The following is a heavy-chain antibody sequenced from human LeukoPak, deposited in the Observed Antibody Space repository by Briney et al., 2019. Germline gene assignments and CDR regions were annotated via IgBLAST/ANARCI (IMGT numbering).Heavy chain of an antibody. Sequence: ASVKVSCKASGYTFTGYYMHWVRQAPGQGLEWVGWANPNSGGTNYAQKFQGRVTMTRDTSISTAYMELSRLRSDDTAIYYCARIHCSSTSCYFFDYWGQGTLVTVSS. CDR2: ANPNSGGT. D-gene: IGHD2-2*01. CDR3: ARIHCSSTSCYFFDY. J-gene: IGHJ4*02. CDR1: GYTFTGYY. V-gene: IGHV1-2*02.